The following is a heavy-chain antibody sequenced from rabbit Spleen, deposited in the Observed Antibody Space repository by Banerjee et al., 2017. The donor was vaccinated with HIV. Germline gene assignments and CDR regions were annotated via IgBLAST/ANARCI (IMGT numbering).Heavy chain of an antibody. Sequence: QSLEESGGDLVKPGASLTLTCIASGLDFSSSYWICWVRQAPGKGLEWIACIYAGSSGTTYYASGAKGRFTISKTSSTTVTLQMTSLTAADTATYFCARDAGTSFSTYGMDLWGQGTLVTVS. CDR3: ARDAGTSFSTYGMDL. CDR1: GLDFSSSYW. D-gene: IGHD8-1*01. CDR2: IYAGSSGTT. V-gene: IGHV1S40*01. J-gene: IGHJ6*01.